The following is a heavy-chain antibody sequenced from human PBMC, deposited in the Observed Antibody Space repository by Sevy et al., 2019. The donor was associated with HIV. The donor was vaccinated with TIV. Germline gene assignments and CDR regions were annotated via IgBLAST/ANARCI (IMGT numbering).Heavy chain of an antibody. CDR3: ARDQSGVRGVKLAGNWFDP. D-gene: IGHD3-10*01. CDR2: IKQDGSEK. J-gene: IGHJ5*02. CDR1: GFTFSSYW. Sequence: GGSLRLSCAASGFTFSSYWMSWVRQAPGKGLEWVANIKQDGSEKYYVDSVKGRFTISRDNAKNSLYLQMNSLRAEDTAVYYCARDQSGVRGVKLAGNWFDPWGQGTLVTVSS. V-gene: IGHV3-7*01.